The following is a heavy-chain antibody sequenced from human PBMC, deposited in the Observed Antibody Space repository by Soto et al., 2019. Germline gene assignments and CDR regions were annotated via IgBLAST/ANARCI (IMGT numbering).Heavy chain of an antibody. D-gene: IGHD4-17*01. CDR3: ARDRTPMTTVTQSFDY. CDR1: GYTFTSYG. CDR2: ISAYNGNT. J-gene: IGHJ4*02. V-gene: IGHV1-18*01. Sequence: QVQLVQSGAEVKKPGASVKVSCKASGYTFTSYGISWVRQAPGQGLEWMGWISAYNGNTNYAQKLQGRGTMTTDTSTSTAYMELRSLRSDDTAVYYCARDRTPMTTVTQSFDYWGQGTLVTVSS.